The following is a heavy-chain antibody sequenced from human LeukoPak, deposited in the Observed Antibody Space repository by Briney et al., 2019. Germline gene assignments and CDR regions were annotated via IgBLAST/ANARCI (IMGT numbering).Heavy chain of an antibody. CDR2: TRYDGSRK. J-gene: IGHJ4*02. CDR1: GFTFSSYD. CDR3: ARDPSSSSSVGGYLDY. Sequence: PGGSLRLSCAASGFTFSSYDMNWVRQAPGKGLEWVAFTRYDGSRKYYADSVKGRFTISRDNSKNTVFLQMNSLRAEDTAVYYCARDPSSSSSVGGYLDYWGQGTLVTVSS. V-gene: IGHV3-30*02. D-gene: IGHD6-6*01.